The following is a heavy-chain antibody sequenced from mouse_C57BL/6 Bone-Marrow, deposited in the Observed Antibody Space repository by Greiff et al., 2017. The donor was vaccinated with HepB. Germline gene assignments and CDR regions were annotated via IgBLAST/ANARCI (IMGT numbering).Heavy chain of an antibody. Sequence: VKLQESGAELVRPGASVTLSCKASGYTFTDYEMHWVKQTPVHGLEWIGAIDPETGGTAYNQKFKGKAILTADKSSSTAYMELRSLTSEDSAVYYCTTVTTVVEAYWGQGTLVTVSA. D-gene: IGHD1-1*01. J-gene: IGHJ3*01. CDR2: IDPETGGT. CDR1: GYTFTDYE. CDR3: TTVTTVVEAY. V-gene: IGHV1-15*01.